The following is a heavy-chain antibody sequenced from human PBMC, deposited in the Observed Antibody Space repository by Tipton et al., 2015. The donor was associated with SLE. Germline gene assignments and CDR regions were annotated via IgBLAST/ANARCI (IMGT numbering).Heavy chain of an antibody. J-gene: IGHJ5*02. Sequence: QVQLVQSGAEVKKPGASVKVSCKASGYTFIRYGISWVRQAPGQGLEWMGWISAYNGNTNYAQKLQGRVTMTTDTSTSTAYMELRSLRSDDTAVYYCARDHGANGVKAANWFDPWGQGTLVTVSS. V-gene: IGHV1-18*01. D-gene: IGHD2-8*01. CDR2: ISAYNGNT. CDR3: ARDHGANGVKAANWFDP. CDR1: GYTFIRYG.